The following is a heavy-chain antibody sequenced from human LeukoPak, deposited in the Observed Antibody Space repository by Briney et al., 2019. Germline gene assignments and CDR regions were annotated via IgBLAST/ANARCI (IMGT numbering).Heavy chain of an antibody. J-gene: IGHJ6*02. Sequence: ETLSLTCTVSGGSISSYYWTWIRQPAGKGLEWIGRIYTSGSTNYNPSLTSRVTMSVDTSNNQFSLNLSSVTAADTAVYYCARQIIAAGKNYYGMDVWGQGTTVTVSS. CDR1: GGSISSYY. CDR2: IYTSGST. V-gene: IGHV4-4*07. D-gene: IGHD6-13*01. CDR3: ARQIIAAGKNYYGMDV.